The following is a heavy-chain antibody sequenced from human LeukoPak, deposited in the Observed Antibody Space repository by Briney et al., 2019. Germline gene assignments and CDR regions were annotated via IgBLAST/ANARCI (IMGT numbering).Heavy chain of an antibody. CDR3: ARDGRYCPSANCPSKGVD. CDR1: GGSISSGDYY. D-gene: IGHD2-2*01. J-gene: IGHJ4*02. CDR2: IYYSGST. Sequence: SETLSLTCTVSGGSISSGDYYWSWIRQPPGKGLEWIWYIYYSGSTYYNPSLKSRVTISLDTSKHQFSLRLSSVTAADTAVYYCARDGRYCPSANCPSKGVDWGQGTLVSVSS. V-gene: IGHV4-30-4*01.